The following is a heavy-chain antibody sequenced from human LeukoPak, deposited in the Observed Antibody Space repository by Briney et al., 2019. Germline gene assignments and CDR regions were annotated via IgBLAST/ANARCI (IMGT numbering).Heavy chain of an antibody. J-gene: IGHJ3*02. V-gene: IGHV5-51*01. CDR1: GYSFSSYW. CDR3: ARHAPDAYNGGGDEFDI. CDR2: IYPGDSDT. Sequence: GESLKISCKGYGYSFSSYWIGWVRQMPGKGLEWMGIIYPGDSDTRYSPSFQGQVTISADKSISTAYLQWSSLKASDTAMYYCARHAPDAYNGGGDEFDIWGQGTMVTVSS. D-gene: IGHD5-24*01.